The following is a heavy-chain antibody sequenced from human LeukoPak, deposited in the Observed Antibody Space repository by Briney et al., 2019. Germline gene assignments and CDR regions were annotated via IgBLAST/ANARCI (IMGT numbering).Heavy chain of an antibody. V-gene: IGHV3-7*01. Sequence: GGSLRLSCAASGFTFSSYWMSWVRQAPGKGLEWVANIKQDGSEKYYVDSVKGRFTISRDNAKNSLYLQMNSLRAEDTAVYYCARDEDYYDSSGYFDYWGQGTLVTVSS. J-gene: IGHJ4*02. D-gene: IGHD3-22*01. CDR1: GFTFSSYW. CDR3: ARDEDYYDSSGYFDY. CDR2: IKQDGSEK.